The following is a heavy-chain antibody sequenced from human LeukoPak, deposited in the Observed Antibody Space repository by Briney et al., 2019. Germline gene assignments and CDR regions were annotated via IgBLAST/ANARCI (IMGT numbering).Heavy chain of an antibody. Sequence: GGSLRLSCAASGFTFSSYAMSWVRQAPGKGLEWVSGISGSGGATYSADSMKGRFTISRDNSKNSLYLQMNSLRAEDTAVYYCAREIVGTHKSRFDPWGQGTLVTVSS. CDR3: AREIVGTHKSRFDP. CDR2: ISGSGGAT. J-gene: IGHJ5*02. CDR1: GFTFSSYA. V-gene: IGHV3-23*01. D-gene: IGHD1-26*01.